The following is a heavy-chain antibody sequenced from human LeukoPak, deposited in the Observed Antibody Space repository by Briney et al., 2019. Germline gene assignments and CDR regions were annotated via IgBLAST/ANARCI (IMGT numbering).Heavy chain of an antibody. V-gene: IGHV5-51*01. J-gene: IGHJ4*02. CDR1: GYSFTSYW. CDR3: ARQSVDGRYTFDY. Sequence: GGSLQISCNGSGYSFTSYWIGGVRQMPGKGLEGMGIINPRDPDTKYSPSFQGQVTISVHKSIRTAYLQWSSLQASDTAMYYCARQSVDGRYTFDYWGQGTLVTVSS. CDR2: INPRDPDT. D-gene: IGHD3-16*02.